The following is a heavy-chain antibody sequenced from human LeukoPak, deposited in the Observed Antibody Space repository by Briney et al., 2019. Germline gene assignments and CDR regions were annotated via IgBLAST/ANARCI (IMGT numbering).Heavy chain of an antibody. Sequence: GGSLRLSCAASGFTFSSCAMSWVRQAPGKGLEWVSHITASGTAMFYADSVKGRFTISRDNAKNSLYLQMNSLRDEDTAVYYCASSGSYRFDYWGQGTLVTVSS. V-gene: IGHV3-48*02. J-gene: IGHJ4*02. CDR2: ITASGTAM. CDR1: GFTFSSCA. CDR3: ASSGSYRFDY. D-gene: IGHD1-26*01.